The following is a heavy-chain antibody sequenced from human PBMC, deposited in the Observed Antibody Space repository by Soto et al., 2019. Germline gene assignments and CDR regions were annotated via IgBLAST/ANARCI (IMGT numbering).Heavy chain of an antibody. CDR2: INGDGAVT. V-gene: IGHV3-23*01. CDR3: AKILASAATGY. Sequence: GGSLRLSCAASGFTFNTYAMTWVRQAPGKGLEWVSSINGDGAVTFYADSVKGRFTISRDNSKSKLFLQMNSLSDEDTAIYYCAKILASAATGYWGQGTPVTVSS. D-gene: IGHD2-15*01. J-gene: IGHJ4*02. CDR1: GFTFNTYA.